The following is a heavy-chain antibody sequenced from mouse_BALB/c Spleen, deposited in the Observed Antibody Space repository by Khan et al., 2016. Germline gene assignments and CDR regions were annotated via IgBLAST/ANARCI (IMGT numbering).Heavy chain of an antibody. CDR3: AGSSSVYWYYFDY. J-gene: IGHJ2*01. D-gene: IGHD2-1*01. CDR2: IYYSGST. CDR1: GYSITSHYS. V-gene: IGHV3-1*02. Sequence: EVQLQESGPDLVKPSQSLSLTCTVTGYSITSHYSWHWIRHFPGNKLEWMGYIYYSGSTNYHPSLKSRISITRDTSKNQFFLQLNSVTTEDTATYYCAGSSSVYWYYFDYWGPGTTLTVSS.